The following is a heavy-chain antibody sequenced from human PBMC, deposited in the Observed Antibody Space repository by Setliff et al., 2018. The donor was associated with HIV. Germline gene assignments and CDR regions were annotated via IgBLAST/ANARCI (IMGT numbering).Heavy chain of an antibody. J-gene: IGHJ5*02. V-gene: IGHV4-59*11. D-gene: IGHD4-17*01. CDR3: ARRPISPFTLTTGMLDP. CDR1: GDSINTHY. CDR2: ISHSGNT. Sequence: SETLSLTCTVSGDSINTHYWSWIRQPPGKGLEWIGCISHSGNTNFNPPLNSRVTISLDTSKNQFSLRLTSLTAADTAVYYCARRPISPFTLTTGMLDPWGQGIRVTISS.